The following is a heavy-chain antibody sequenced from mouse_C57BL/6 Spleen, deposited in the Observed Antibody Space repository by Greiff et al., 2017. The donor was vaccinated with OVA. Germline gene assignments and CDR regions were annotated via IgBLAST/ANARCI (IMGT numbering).Heavy chain of an antibody. D-gene: IGHD4-1*02. CDR3: ARDGATGTGFDY. J-gene: IGHJ2*01. V-gene: IGHV5-4*01. Sequence: EVQLVESGGGLVKPGGSLKLSCAASGFTFSSYAMSWVRQTPEKRLEWVATISDGGSYTYYPDNVKGRFTISRDNAKNNLYLQMSHLKSEDTAMYYCARDGATGTGFDYWGQGTTLTVSS. CDR2: ISDGGSYT. CDR1: GFTFSSYA.